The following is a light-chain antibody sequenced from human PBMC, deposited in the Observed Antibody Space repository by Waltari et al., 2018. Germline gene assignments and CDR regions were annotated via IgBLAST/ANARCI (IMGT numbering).Light chain of an antibody. CDR1: QSVSNF. J-gene: IGKJ4*01. Sequence: EIVLTQSPATLSLSPGERVTLSCRASQSVSNFLAWYQQKPGQAPRLLIYDASRRAAGIPARFSGSGSGTDFTLTISRLEPEDFAVFYCQQRTNWPLTFGGGTKLEVK. CDR3: QQRTNWPLT. CDR2: DAS. V-gene: IGKV3-11*01.